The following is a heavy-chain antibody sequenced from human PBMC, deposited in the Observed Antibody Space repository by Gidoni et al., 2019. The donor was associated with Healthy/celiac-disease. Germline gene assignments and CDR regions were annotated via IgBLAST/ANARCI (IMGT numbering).Heavy chain of an antibody. V-gene: IGHV3-23*01. CDR3: AKDDSRGSGSYYWAFDI. D-gene: IGHD1-26*01. J-gene: IGHJ3*02. CDR2: ISGSGGST. Sequence: EVQLLESGGGLVQPGGSLRLSCAASGFTFSSYAMSWVRQAPGKGLEWVSAISGSGGSTYYADSVKGRFTISRDNSKNTLYLQMNSLRAEDTAVYYCAKDDSRGSGSYYWAFDIWGQGTMVTVSS. CDR1: GFTFSSYA.